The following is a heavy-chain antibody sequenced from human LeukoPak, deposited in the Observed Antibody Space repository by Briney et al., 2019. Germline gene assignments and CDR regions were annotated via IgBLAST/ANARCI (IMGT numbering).Heavy chain of an antibody. D-gene: IGHD3-22*01. V-gene: IGHV4-34*01. CDR1: GGSFSGYY. CDR3: ASLDSSGRSAADY. CDR2: INHSGST. J-gene: IGHJ4*02. Sequence: SETLSLTCAVYGGSFSGYYWSWIRQPPGKGLEWIGEINHSGSTNYNPSLKSRVTISVDTSKNQFSLKLSSVTAADTAVYCCASLDSSGRSAADYWGQGTLVTVSS.